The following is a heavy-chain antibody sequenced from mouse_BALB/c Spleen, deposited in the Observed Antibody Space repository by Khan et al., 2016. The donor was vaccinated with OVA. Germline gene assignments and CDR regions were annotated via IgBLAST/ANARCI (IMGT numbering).Heavy chain of an antibody. CDR2: VDPFNGGT. D-gene: IGHD1-1*02. Sequence: VQLKQSGPELMKPGASVKISCTATGYSFTTYYIHRVKQSHGKSLEWIGYVDPFNGGTSYNQKFKGKATLTVDKSSSTAYMQLSSLKSEDSSVYYCTRRGFVAWFAYWGQGTLVTVSA. V-gene: IGHV1S135*01. J-gene: IGHJ3*01. CDR1: GYSFTTYY. CDR3: TRRGFVAWFAY.